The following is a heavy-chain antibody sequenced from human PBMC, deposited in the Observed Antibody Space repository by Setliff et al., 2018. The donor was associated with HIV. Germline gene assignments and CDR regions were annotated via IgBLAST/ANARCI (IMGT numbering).Heavy chain of an antibody. J-gene: IGHJ4*02. CDR2: IDWDDDK. CDR1: GFSLSTSGMC. D-gene: IGHD6-13*01. CDR3: ARASGTAAGTSKDFDY. Sequence: SGPTLVNPTQTLTLTCTFSGFSLSTSGMCVSWIRQPPGKALEWLARIDWDDDKYYSTSLKTRLTISKDTSKNQVVLTMTNMDPVDTATYYCARASGTAAGTSKDFDYWGQGTLVTVS. V-gene: IGHV2-70*11.